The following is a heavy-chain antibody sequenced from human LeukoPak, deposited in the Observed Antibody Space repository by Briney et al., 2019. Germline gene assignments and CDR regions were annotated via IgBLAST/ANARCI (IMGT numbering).Heavy chain of an antibody. D-gene: IGHD4-17*01. CDR1: GFTISSYT. J-gene: IGHJ6*02. V-gene: IGHV3-23*01. Sequence: GGSLRLSCAASGFTISSYTMNWVRQAPGKGLEWVSSISGSGGNTNSADSVKGRFSVSRDNSKNTLYLEMNSLRAEDTAVYYCAKDTVETTKYYYYAMDLWGQGTTVTVSS. CDR3: AKDTVETTKYYYYAMDL. CDR2: ISGSGGNT.